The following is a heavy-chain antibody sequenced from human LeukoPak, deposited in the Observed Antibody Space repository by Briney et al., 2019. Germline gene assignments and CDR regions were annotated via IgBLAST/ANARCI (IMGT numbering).Heavy chain of an antibody. CDR1: GFAFSNYA. J-gene: IGHJ4*02. V-gene: IGHV3-23*01. CDR3: AKCYYDSSTSGTDW. Sequence: GGSLRLSCAASGFAFSNYAMSWVRQAPGKGLEWVSAISGSGGSTYYADSVVKGRFTISRDNSKNTPYLQMNSLRAEDSAVYYCAKCYYDSSTSGTDWWGQGTLVTVSS. CDR2: ISGSGGST. D-gene: IGHD3-22*01.